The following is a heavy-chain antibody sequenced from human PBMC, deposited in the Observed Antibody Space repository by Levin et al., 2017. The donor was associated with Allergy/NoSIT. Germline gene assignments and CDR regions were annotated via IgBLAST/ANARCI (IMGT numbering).Heavy chain of an antibody. CDR3: ARADSSAYPDY. CDR2: ISYEGSTT. D-gene: IGHD3-22*01. Sequence: GGSLRLSCATSGFTFSSYSMHWFRQAPGKGLEWVAVISYEGSTTYYADSVKGRFTISRDSSKNTLYVRMNSLRPEDTAVYYCARADSSAYPDYWGQGTLVTVSS. J-gene: IGHJ4*02. CDR1: GFTFSSYS. V-gene: IGHV3-30-3*01.